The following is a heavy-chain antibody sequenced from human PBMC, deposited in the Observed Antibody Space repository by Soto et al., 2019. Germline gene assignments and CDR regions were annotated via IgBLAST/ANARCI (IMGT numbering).Heavy chain of an antibody. CDR3: AKDVIGYCGGSTGNIFQS. J-gene: IGHJ4*02. Sequence: QVQLIESGGGVVHPGRSLRLSCAASGFIFNSYDMHWVRQAPGKGLEWVAFLSHDGSKRFYADSLKGRITMSRDNFNNTLDLEVHSLRAEDTVVYCCAKDVIGYCGGSTGNIFQSWGQGTLVTVSS. D-gene: IGHD2-21*01. V-gene: IGHV3-30*18. CDR2: LSHDGSKR. CDR1: GFIFNSYD.